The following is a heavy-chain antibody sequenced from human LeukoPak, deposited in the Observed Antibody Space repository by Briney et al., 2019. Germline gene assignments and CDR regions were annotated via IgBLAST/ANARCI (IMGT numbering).Heavy chain of an antibody. CDR1: GGTFSGYA. D-gene: IGHD6-13*01. J-gene: IGHJ4*02. CDR3: ARSIAAAGYFDY. CDR2: IIPIFGTA. V-gene: IGHV1-69*13. Sequence: SVKVSCKASGGTFSGYAISWVRQAPGQGHEWMGGIIPIFGTANYAQKFQGRVTITADESTSTAYMELSSLRSEDTAVYYCARSIAAAGYFDYWGQGTLVTVSS.